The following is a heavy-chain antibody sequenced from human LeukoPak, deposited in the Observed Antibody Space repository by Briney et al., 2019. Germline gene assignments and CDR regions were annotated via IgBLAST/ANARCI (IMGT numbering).Heavy chain of an antibody. D-gene: IGHD5-18*01. Sequence: GGSLRLSCAASGFTFSSYGMSWVRQAPGKGLEWVSSISSSGGSTYYADSVRGRFTISRDNSRNTLFLQMISPRGEDTAVYYCATKTAFDYWGQGTLVTVTS. CDR1: GFTFSSYG. CDR2: ISSSGGST. CDR3: ATKTAFDY. V-gene: IGHV3-23*01. J-gene: IGHJ4*02.